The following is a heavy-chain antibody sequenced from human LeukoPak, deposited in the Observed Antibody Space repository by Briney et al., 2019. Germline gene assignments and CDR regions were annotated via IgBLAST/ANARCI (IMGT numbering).Heavy chain of an antibody. D-gene: IGHD4-17*01. Sequence: SETLSLTCTVSGGSISSYYWSWIRQPPGKGLEWIGYIYYSGSTNYNPSLKGRVTISVDTSKNQFSLKLSSVTAADTAVYYCARAGGDYGDYVDYWGQGTLVTVSS. V-gene: IGHV4-59*01. CDR1: GGSISSYY. CDR2: IYYSGST. J-gene: IGHJ4*02. CDR3: ARAGGDYGDYVDY.